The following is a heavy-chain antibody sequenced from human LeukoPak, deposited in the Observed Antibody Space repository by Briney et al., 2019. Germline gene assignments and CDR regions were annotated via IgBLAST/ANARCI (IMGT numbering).Heavy chain of an antibody. CDR2: ISSSGSTI. D-gene: IGHD6-19*01. V-gene: IGHV3-48*04. J-gene: IGHJ4*02. CDR1: GFTFSSYS. Sequence: GGSLRLSCAASGFTFSSYSMNWVRQAPGKGLEWVSYISSSGSTIYYADSVKGRFTISRDNAKNSLYLQINSLRAEDTAVYYCAKFSSSGWSRSTNRWGQGTLVTVSS. CDR3: AKFSSSGWSRSTNR.